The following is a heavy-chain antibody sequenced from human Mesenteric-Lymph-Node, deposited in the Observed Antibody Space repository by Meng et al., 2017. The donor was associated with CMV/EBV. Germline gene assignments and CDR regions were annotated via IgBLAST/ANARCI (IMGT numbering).Heavy chain of an antibody. Sequence: GESLKISCLDSGFYFSSYWMNWVRQAPGKGLVWVSLINSDGTSTTYADSVKGRFTISRDNAKNTLYLQMNNLRAEDTAVYYCARDGAAAIPLDHWGQGTVVTVSS. CDR3: ARDGAAAIPLDH. CDR2: INSDGTST. J-gene: IGHJ4*02. CDR1: GFYFSSYW. V-gene: IGHV3-74*03. D-gene: IGHD2-2*02.